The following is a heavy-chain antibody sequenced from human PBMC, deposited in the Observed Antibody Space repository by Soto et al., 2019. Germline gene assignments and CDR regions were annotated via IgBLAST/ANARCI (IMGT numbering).Heavy chain of an antibody. CDR2: ASYSGST. Sequence: SETLSLTCTVFGASVSSDTYYWGWIRQPPGKGLEWVGSASYSGSTYYNPSLRSRVTMSVDPSKNQFSLKLTSVTAADTAVFYCARAGDMNYYYYAMDVWGQGTTVTVSS. J-gene: IGHJ6*02. V-gene: IGHV4-39*01. CDR3: ARAGDMNYYYYAMDV. CDR1: GASVSSDTYY. D-gene: IGHD2-15*01.